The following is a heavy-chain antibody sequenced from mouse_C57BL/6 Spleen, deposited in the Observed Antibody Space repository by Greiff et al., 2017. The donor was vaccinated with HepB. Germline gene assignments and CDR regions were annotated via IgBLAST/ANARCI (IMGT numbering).Heavy chain of an antibody. Sequence: VQLQQSGAELVRPGTSVKVSCKASGYAFTNYLIEWVKQRPGQGLEWIGVINPGSGGTNYNEKFKGKATLIADKSSSTAYMQLSSLTSEDSAVYFCARRPLYAMDYWGQGTSVTVSS. J-gene: IGHJ4*01. V-gene: IGHV1-54*01. CDR3: ARRPLYAMDY. CDR2: INPGSGGT. CDR1: GYAFTNYL.